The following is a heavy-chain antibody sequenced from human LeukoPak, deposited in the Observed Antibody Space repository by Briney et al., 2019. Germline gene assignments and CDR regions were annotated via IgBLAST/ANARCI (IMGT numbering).Heavy chain of an antibody. Sequence: SQTLSLTCTVSGVSLSSGDYSWSWIRQVPGKGLEWIGYIFDSESTHYNPSLKGRVSISVDTSKKQFSLKLSSLTAADTAVYYCAGADYYDSRGKHVLFEHWGQGTLVTVSS. CDR1: GVSLSSGDYS. J-gene: IGHJ4*02. CDR2: IFDSEST. D-gene: IGHD3-22*01. CDR3: AGADYYDSRGKHVLFEH. V-gene: IGHV4-31*03.